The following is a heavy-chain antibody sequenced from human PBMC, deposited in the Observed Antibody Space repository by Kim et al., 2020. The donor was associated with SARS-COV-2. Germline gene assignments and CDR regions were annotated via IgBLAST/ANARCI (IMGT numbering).Heavy chain of an antibody. D-gene: IGHD6-13*01. J-gene: IGHJ4*02. Sequence: SETLSLTCTVSGGSISSTNSWWSWLRQHPGKGLEWIGYISYTGTAYYNPSLKSRPIMSVDTSNNQFSLILNSVTAADTAMYYCAKEHACGSWYGLDYWGQGILVTVSS. CDR2: ISYTGTA. CDR3: AKEHACGSWYGLDY. V-gene: IGHV4-31*03. CDR1: GGSISSTNSW.